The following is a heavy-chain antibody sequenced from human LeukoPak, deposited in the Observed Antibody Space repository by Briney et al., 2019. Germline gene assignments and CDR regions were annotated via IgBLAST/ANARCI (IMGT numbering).Heavy chain of an antibody. D-gene: IGHD5-24*01. V-gene: IGHV3-33*06. J-gene: IGHJ6*03. CDR2: IWYDGGNK. Sequence: GRSLRLYCAGSGFTVSAYGMRWVRQAPGKGLEWVAIIWYDGGNKYYADSVKGRFTISRDNSKNTLFLQMNSLRVEDTAVYYCAKDGPEIVNAYYYYMDVWGKGTTVTVSS. CDR3: AKDGPEIVNAYYYYMDV. CDR1: GFTVSAYG.